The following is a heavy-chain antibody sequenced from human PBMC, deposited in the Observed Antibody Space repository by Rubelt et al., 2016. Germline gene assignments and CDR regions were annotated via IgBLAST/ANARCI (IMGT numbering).Heavy chain of an antibody. J-gene: IGHJ2*01. V-gene: IGHV1-3*01. CDR3: ARVSTDWNYVNWYFDL. Sequence: QVQLVQSGAEVKKPGASVKVSCKASGYTFTSYAMHWVRQAPGQRLEWMGWINAGNGNTKYSQKFQGMVTITRDTSASTAYMELSSLRSEDTAVYYCARVSTDWNYVNWYFDLWGRGTLVTVSS. CDR1: GYTFTSYA. D-gene: IGHD1-7*01. CDR2: INAGNGNT.